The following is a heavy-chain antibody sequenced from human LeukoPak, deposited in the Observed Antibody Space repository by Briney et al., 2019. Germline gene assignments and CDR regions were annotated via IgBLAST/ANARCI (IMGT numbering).Heavy chain of an antibody. V-gene: IGHV3-23*01. CDR1: GFTLSSYA. Sequence: PGGSLRLSCAASGFTLSSYAMSWVRQAPGKGLEWVSAISASGGSTYYADSVKGRFTISRDNSKNTLFLQMNSLRVEDTAVYYCAKETKTRGRPIDYWGQGTLVTVSS. D-gene: IGHD3-16*01. CDR3: AKETKTRGRPIDY. CDR2: ISASGGST. J-gene: IGHJ4*02.